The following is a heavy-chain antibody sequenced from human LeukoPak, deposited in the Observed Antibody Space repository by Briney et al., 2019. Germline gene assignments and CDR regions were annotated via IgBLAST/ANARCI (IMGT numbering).Heavy chain of an antibody. J-gene: IGHJ2*01. CDR1: GGSISSYY. CDR3: ARLPYSSNHYSYWYFDL. CDR2: IYYSGST. D-gene: IGHD3-22*01. V-gene: IGHV4-59*08. Sequence: PSETLSLTCTVSGGSISSYYWSWIRQPPGKGLEWIGYIYYSGSTNYNPSLKSRVTISVDTSKNQFSLKLSSVTAADTAVFYCARLPYSSNHYSYWYFDLWGRGTLVTVSS.